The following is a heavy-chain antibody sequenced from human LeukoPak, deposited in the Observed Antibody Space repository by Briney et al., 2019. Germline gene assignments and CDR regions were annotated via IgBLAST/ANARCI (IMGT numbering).Heavy chain of an antibody. D-gene: IGHD2-8*02. V-gene: IGHV4-34*01. CDR2: INYSGNT. Sequence: SETLSLTCAVYGGSFSGYYWAWIRQPPGKGLEWIGSINYSGNTYYHPSLESRVTTSVDTSKTQFSLKLTSVTAADTAVFYCARLDLVSRWFDPWGQGTLVTVSS. CDR1: GGSFSGYY. CDR3: ARLDLVSRWFDP. J-gene: IGHJ5*02.